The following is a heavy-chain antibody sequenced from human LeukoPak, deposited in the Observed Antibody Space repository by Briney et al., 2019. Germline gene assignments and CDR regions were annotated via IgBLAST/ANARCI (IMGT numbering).Heavy chain of an antibody. J-gene: IGHJ5*02. Sequence: GASVKVSCKASGYTFTSYYMHWVRQAPGQGLEWMGLINPSGGSTSYAQEFQGRVTMTRDMSTSTVYMELSSLRSDDTAVYYCARDNSVGETAWWFDPWGQGTLVTVSS. CDR3: ARDNSVGETAWWFDP. D-gene: IGHD1-26*01. V-gene: IGHV1-46*01. CDR1: GYTFTSYY. CDR2: INPSGGST.